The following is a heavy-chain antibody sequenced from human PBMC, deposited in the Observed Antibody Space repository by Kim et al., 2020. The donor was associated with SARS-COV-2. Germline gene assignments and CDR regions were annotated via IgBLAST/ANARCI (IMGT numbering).Heavy chain of an antibody. CDR1: GFVFSSYA. V-gene: IGHV3-33*01. Sequence: GGSLRLSCAASGFVFSSYAMHWVRQAPGKGLEWVAVIWYDGSYKHYVDSLKGRFXXSRXNSKNTVYXQMXTLRSEDTGVYYCAXXXDRGXYGYYYGMDVWGQXXTVTVSS. D-gene: IGHD3-16*01. CDR3: AXXXDRGXYGYYYGMDV. J-gene: IGHJ6*02. CDR2: IWYDGSYK.